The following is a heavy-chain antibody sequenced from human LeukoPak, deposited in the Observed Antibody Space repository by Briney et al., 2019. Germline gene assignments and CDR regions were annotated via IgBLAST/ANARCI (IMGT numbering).Heavy chain of an antibody. CDR3: VVDLSGSADY. Sequence: PGESLRLSCAASGFAFRTYAMSWVRQAPGEGLVWVSRTNEHGTIINYADSVKGRFTISRDNAKNTLYLQMNSLRTEDSALYYCVVDLSGSADYWGQGTLVTVSS. D-gene: IGHD3-10*01. CDR1: GFAFRTYA. V-gene: IGHV3-74*01. J-gene: IGHJ4*02. CDR2: TNEHGTII.